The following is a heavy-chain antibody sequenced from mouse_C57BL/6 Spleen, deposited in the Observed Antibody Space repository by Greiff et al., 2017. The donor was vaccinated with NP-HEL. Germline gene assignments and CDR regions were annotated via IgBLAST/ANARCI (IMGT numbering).Heavy chain of an antibody. CDR2: ISYDGSN. D-gene: IGHD2-3*01. CDR3: ARGSDDGYYDWYFDV. Sequence: EVKLQESGPGLVKPSQSLSLTCSVTGYSITSGYYWNWIRQFPGNKLEWMGYISYDGSNKYNPSLKNRISITRDTSKNQFFLKLNSVTTEDTATYYCARGSDDGYYDWYFDVWGTGTTVTVSS. J-gene: IGHJ1*03. CDR1: GYSITSGYY. V-gene: IGHV3-6*01.